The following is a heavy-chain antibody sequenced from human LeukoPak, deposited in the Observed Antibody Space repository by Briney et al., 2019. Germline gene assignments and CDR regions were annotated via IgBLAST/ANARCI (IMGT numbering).Heavy chain of an antibody. CDR3: ARHLDIAASGTFDY. V-gene: IGHV4-59*08. CDR2: IYYSGST. CDR1: GGSISSHH. J-gene: IGHJ4*02. D-gene: IGHD6-13*01. Sequence: SETLSLTCTVSGGSISSHHWSWIRQPPGKGLERIGYIYYSGSTNYKPSLKSRVTISVDTSKNQSSLKLTSVTAADTAVYYCARHLDIAASGTFDYWGQGTLVTVSS.